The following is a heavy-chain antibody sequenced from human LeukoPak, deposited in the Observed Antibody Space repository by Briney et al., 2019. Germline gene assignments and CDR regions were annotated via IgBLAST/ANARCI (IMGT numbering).Heavy chain of an antibody. CDR2: MRYDGKEE. D-gene: IGHD2-15*01. CDR1: GFSFRSYG. V-gene: IGHV3-30*02. CDR3: AKDSLVVVVAATLDY. Sequence: GGSLRLSCTASGFSFRSYGMHWVRQTAGRGLEWLAFMRYDGKEEYYADAVKGRITISRDNSKNTLYLQMNSLRAEDTAVYYCAKDSLVVVVAATLDYWGQGTLVTVSS. J-gene: IGHJ4*02.